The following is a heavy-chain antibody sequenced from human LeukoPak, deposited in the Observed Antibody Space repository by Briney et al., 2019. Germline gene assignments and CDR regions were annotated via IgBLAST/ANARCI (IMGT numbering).Heavy chain of an antibody. CDR1: GGSLGSSNW. J-gene: IGHJ3*02. CDR3: ARRYYDSSGYPDPYAFDI. V-gene: IGHV4-4*02. Sequence: PSETLSLTCAVSGGSLGSSNWWSWVRQPPGKGLEWIGEIYHSGSTNYNPSLKSRVTISVDKSKNQFSLKLSSVTAADTAVYYCARRYYDSSGYPDPYAFDIWGQGTMVTVSS. CDR2: IYHSGST. D-gene: IGHD3-22*01.